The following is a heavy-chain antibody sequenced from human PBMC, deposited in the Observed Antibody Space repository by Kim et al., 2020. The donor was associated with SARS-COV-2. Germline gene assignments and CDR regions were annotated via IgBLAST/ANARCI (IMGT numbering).Heavy chain of an antibody. J-gene: IGHJ4*02. V-gene: IGHV3-48*03. D-gene: IGHD6-13*01. CDR3: AREEGAAAVFDY. Sequence: YACSITSRFTITRDNAKNTLYLQMNSLRAEVTAVYYCAREEGAAAVFDYWGQGTLVTVSA.